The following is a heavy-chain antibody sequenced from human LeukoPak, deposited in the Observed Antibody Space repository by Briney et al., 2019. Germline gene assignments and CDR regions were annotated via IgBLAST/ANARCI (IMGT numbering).Heavy chain of an antibody. Sequence: ASVKVSCKASGYTFTGYYMHWVRQAPGQGLEWMGWINPNSGGTNYAQKFQGWVTMTRDTSINTAYMELSRLRSDDTAVYYCAREGYRITMVRGVIRSLGMDVWGKGTTVTVSS. CDR3: AREGYRITMVRGVIRSLGMDV. J-gene: IGHJ6*04. CDR2: INPNSGGT. D-gene: IGHD3-10*01. CDR1: GYTFTGYY. V-gene: IGHV1-2*04.